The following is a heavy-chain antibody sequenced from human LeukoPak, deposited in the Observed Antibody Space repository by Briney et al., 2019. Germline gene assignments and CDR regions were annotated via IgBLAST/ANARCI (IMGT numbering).Heavy chain of an antibody. J-gene: IGHJ5*02. CDR2: INPSGGSS. CDR3: ARGLGYCSGGSCDWFDP. V-gene: IGHV1-46*01. D-gene: IGHD2-15*01. CDR1: GYTFTSYY. Sequence: GASVKVSCKASGYTFTSYYMHWVRQAPGQGLEWMGIINPSGGSSSYAQKFQGRVTMTRDMSTSTVYMELSSLRSEDTAVYYCARGLGYCSGGSCDWFDPWGQGTLVTVSS.